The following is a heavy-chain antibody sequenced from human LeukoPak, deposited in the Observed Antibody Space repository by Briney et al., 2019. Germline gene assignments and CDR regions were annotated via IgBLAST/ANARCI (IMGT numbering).Heavy chain of an antibody. CDR1: GFTFDDYG. CDR2: INWNGGST. J-gene: IGHJ6*03. D-gene: IGHD1-1*01. CDR3: ARGWLERRDYYYMDV. Sequence: GGSLRLSCAASGFTFDDYGMSWVRQAPGKGLEWVSGINWNGGSTGYADSVKGRFTISRDNAKNSLYLQMNSLRAEDTALYYCARGWLERRDYYYMDVWGKGTTVTVSS. V-gene: IGHV3-20*04.